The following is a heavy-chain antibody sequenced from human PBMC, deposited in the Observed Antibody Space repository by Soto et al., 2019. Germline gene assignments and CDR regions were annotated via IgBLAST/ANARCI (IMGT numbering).Heavy chain of an antibody. CDR1: GFSLSSSGVG. Sequence: QITLKESGPTLVKPTQTLTLTCTFSGFSLSSSGVGVGWIRQPPGKALEWLALIYWNDDKRYSPSLKSRLTITKDTSKNRVVLTMTNMHPVDTATYYCAHDYYDGSCYYPHDAFDIWGQGTMVTVSS. V-gene: IGHV2-5*01. CDR2: IYWNDDK. D-gene: IGHD3-22*01. J-gene: IGHJ3*02. CDR3: AHDYYDGSCYYPHDAFDI.